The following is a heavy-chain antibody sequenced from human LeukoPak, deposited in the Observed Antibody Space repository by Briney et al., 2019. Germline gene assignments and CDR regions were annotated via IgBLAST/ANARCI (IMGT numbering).Heavy chain of an antibody. CDR2: IYYSGST. CDR1: GGSISSGGYY. Sequence: PSQTLSLTCTVSGGSISSGGYYWSWIRQHPGTGLEWIGYIYYSGSTYYNPSLKSRVTISVDTSENQFSLKLSSVTAADTAVYYCARCPSAGEFDYWGQGTLVTVSS. J-gene: IGHJ4*02. CDR3: ARCPSAGEFDY. D-gene: IGHD7-27*01. V-gene: IGHV4-31*03.